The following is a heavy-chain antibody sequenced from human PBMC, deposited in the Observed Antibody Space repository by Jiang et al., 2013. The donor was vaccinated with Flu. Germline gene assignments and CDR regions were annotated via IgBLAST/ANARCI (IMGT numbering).Heavy chain of an antibody. D-gene: IGHD6-19*01. CDR3: ARGSPGTGWHFDY. V-gene: IGHV6-1*01. CDR1: GDSVSSTSAT. J-gene: IGHJ4*02. Sequence: QTLSLTCAISGDSVSSTSATWTWIRQSPSRGLQWLGRTFYRSKWDYDYAVSVKSRITIDPDTSKNQFSLHLNSVTPEDTAVYYCARGSPGTGWHFDYWGPGTLVTVSS. CDR2: TFYRSKWDY.